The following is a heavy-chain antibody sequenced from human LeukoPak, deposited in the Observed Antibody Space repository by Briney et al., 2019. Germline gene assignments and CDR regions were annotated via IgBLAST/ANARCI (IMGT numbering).Heavy chain of an antibody. D-gene: IGHD3-10*01. V-gene: IGHV3-48*03. CDR1: GFTFSSYE. Sequence: GGSLRLSCAASGFTFSSYEMNWVRQAPGKGLEWVSYISSSGSTIYYADSVKGRFTISRDNAKNSLYLQMNSLRAEDTAVYYCARDRSPGNFDYWGQGTLVTVSS. J-gene: IGHJ4*02. CDR3: ARDRSPGNFDY. CDR2: ISSSGSTI.